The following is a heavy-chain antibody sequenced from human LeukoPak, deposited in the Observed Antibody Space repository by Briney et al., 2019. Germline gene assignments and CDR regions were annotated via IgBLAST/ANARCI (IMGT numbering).Heavy chain of an antibody. Sequence: GGSLRLSCAASGFTFDDYAMHWVRHAPGKGLEWVSLISWDCGSTYYADSVKGRFTISRDNSKNSLYLQMNSLRAEDTALYYCAKGALWFGEAVDYWGQGTLVTVSS. CDR2: ISWDCGST. D-gene: IGHD3-10*01. J-gene: IGHJ4*02. CDR1: GFTFDDYA. V-gene: IGHV3-43D*04. CDR3: AKGALWFGEAVDY.